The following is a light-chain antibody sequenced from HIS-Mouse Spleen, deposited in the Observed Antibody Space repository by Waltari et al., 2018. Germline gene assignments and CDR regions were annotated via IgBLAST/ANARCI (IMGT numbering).Light chain of an antibody. CDR2: KDS. CDR1: ALPKQY. V-gene: IGLV3-25*03. Sequence: SYELTQPPSVSVSPGQTARITCSGDALPKQYAYCYQQKPGQAPVLVIYKDSESPSGIHGRFAGSSSGTTVTLTISGVQAEDEADYYCQSADSSGTGWVFGGGTKLTVL. J-gene: IGLJ3*02. CDR3: QSADSSGTGWV.